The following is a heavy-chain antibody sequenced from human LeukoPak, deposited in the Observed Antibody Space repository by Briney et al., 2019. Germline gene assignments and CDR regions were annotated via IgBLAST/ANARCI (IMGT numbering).Heavy chain of an antibody. D-gene: IGHD3-16*02. CDR1: GGSVGSAGYY. J-gene: IGHJ5*02. V-gene: IGHV4-61*08. CDR2: IYYIRNT. CDR3: ARVTTGYVWGSYRWNWFDP. Sequence: PSETLSLTCTVSGGSVGSAGYYWSWIRPPPGGGLEWIGYIYYIRNTNYTPSLKSRVTMSLDPSKNQFSLKLSSVTAADTAVYCCARVTTGYVWGSYRWNWFDPWGQGTLVTVSS.